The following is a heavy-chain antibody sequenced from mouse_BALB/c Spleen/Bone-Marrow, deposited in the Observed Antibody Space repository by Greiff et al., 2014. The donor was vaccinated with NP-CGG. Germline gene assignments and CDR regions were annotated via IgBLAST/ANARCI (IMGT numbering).Heavy chain of an antibody. CDR2: IDPADGNT. Sequence: VQLQQSGAELVKPGASVKLSCTASGFNIKDTYMHWVKQRPEQGLEWIGRIDPADGNTKYDPKFQGKAAITADTSSNTAYLQLSSRTAEDKAVYYWARWELGRAGFAYWGQGTLVTVAA. CDR3: ARWELGRAGFAY. CDR1: GFNIKDTY. J-gene: IGHJ3*01. V-gene: IGHV14-3*02. D-gene: IGHD4-1*01.